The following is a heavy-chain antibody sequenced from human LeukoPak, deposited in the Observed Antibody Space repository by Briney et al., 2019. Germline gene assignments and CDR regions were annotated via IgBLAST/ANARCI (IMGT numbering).Heavy chain of an antibody. D-gene: IGHD4-23*01. J-gene: IGHJ4*02. CDR3: ARDYGGNSIDY. CDR1: RFTFSSYW. V-gene: IGHV3-7*05. CDR2: IKQDGSET. Sequence: GGSLRLSCAASRFTFSSYWMSWVRQAPGKGLEWVANIKQDGSETYYVDSVRGRFTISRDNAKNSVYLQMNGLRAEDTAVYYCARDYGGNSIDYWGQGTLVTVSS.